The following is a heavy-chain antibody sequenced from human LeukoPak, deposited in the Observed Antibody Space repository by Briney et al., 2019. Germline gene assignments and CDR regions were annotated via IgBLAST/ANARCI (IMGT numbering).Heavy chain of an antibody. J-gene: IGHJ4*02. CDR3: ARDLGYCSSTSCRYFDS. CDR2: IYYSGST. V-gene: IGHV4-59*12. CDR1: GGSISSYY. D-gene: IGHD2-2*01. Sequence: PSETLSLTCTVSGGSISSYYWSWIRQPPGKGLEWIGYIYYSGSTYYNPSLKSRVTISVDTSKNQISLKLSSVTAADTAVYYCARDLGYCSSTSCRYFDSWGQGALVTVSS.